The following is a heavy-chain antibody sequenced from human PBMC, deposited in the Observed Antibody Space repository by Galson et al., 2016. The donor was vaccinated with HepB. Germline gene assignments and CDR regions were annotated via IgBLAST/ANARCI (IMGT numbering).Heavy chain of an antibody. J-gene: IGHJ5*02. V-gene: IGHV3-64*01. Sequence: SLRLSCAASGFSYIDRVMHWVRHVPGKGLQYVSGVSYIVTTTYYANSVKGRFTISRDNYKNTVYLQMGGLRVDDTAVYYCARENLQRRTGLDLWGRGTLVTVSS. CDR2: VSYIVTTT. D-gene: IGHD1-1*01. CDR3: ARENLQRRTGLDL. CDR1: GFSYIDRV.